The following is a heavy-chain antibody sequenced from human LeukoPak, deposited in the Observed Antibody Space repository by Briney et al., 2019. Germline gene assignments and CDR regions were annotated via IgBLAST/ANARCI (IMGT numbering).Heavy chain of an antibody. J-gene: IGHJ4*02. CDR1: GFSLSTSGVG. V-gene: IGHV2-5*02. CDR2: IYWDDDK. Sequence: SGPTLLQPTQTLTLTFTFSGFSLSTSGVGVGWIRQPPGKALEWVALIYWDDDKRYSPSLKSRLTITKDTSKNQVVLTVTNMDPVDTATYYCAHRGGFDSSGLYFAYWGQGTLVTVSS. CDR3: AHRGGFDSSGLYFAY. D-gene: IGHD3-22*01.